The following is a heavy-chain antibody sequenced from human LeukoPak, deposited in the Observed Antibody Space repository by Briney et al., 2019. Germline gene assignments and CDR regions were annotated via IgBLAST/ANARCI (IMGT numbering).Heavy chain of an antibody. Sequence: GGSLRLSCAASGFTFSSYAMHWVRQAPGKGLEWVAVISYDGSNKYYADSVKGRFTISRDNAENSVYLQMSGLTAEDTGLYYCARDATTAVGWVYMDVWGKGTTVTISS. CDR2: ISYDGSNK. CDR3: ARDATTAVGWVYMDV. J-gene: IGHJ6*03. D-gene: IGHD6-13*01. CDR1: GFTFSSYA. V-gene: IGHV3-30*04.